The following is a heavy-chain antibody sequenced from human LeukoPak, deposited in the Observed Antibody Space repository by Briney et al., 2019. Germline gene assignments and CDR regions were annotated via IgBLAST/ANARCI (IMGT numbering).Heavy chain of an antibody. Sequence: PSETLSLTCAVSGYSISSGYYWGWIRQPPGKGLEWIGGIYHSGSTYYNPSLKSRVTISVDTSKNQFSLKLSSVTAADTAVYYCATYYYDSSGYYSSWYFDLWGRGTLVTVSS. D-gene: IGHD3-22*01. CDR1: GYSISSGYY. CDR2: IYHSGST. J-gene: IGHJ2*01. V-gene: IGHV4-38-2*01. CDR3: ATYYYDSSGYYSSWYFDL.